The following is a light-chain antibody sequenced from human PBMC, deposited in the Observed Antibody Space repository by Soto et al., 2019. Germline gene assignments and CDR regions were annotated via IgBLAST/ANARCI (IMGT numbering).Light chain of an antibody. CDR2: DAS. V-gene: IGKV3D-15*01. CDR1: QGIGDT. Sequence: EVVMRQSPATLSVSPGEGATLSCRASQGIGDTLAWYQHKPGQAPRLLIYDASTRATGVPDRFSGSGSGPEYTLTITRLEPEDFAVYSCQQYGFSPISFGQGTRLEIK. J-gene: IGKJ5*01. CDR3: QQYGFSPIS.